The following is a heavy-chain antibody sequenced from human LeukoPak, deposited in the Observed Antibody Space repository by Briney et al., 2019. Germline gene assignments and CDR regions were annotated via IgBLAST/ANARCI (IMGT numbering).Heavy chain of an antibody. J-gene: IGHJ4*02. CDR2: ISSNGGST. V-gene: IGHV3-64*01. CDR3: ARGPGITGTTLNY. CDR1: GFTFSSYS. Sequence: GGSLRLSCAASGFTFSSYSMNWVRQAPGKGLEYVSGISSNGGSTYYANSVKGRFTISRDNSKNTLYLQMGSLRAEDMAVYYCARGPGITGTTLNYWGQGTLVTVSS. D-gene: IGHD1-20*01.